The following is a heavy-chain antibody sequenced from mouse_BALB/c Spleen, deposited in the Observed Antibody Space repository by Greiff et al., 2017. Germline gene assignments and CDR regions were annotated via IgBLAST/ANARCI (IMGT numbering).Heavy chain of an antibody. D-gene: IGHD1-1*01. V-gene: IGHV1-14*01. CDR1: GYTFTSYV. J-gene: IGHJ1*01. CDR3: ARCPIYYYSSSPHLYFDV. CDR2: INPYNDGT. Sequence: EVQLQQSGPELVKPGASVKMSCKASGYTFTSYVMHWVKQKPGQGLEWIGYINPYNDGTKYNEKFKGKATLTVDKSSSTAYMQLSSLTSEDSAVYYCARCPIYYYSSSPHLYFDVWGAGTTVTVSS.